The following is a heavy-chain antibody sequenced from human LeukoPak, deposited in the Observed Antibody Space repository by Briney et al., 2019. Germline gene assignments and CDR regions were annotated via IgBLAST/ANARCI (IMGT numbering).Heavy chain of an antibody. D-gene: IGHD6-13*01. CDR3: AMGGGVAAAGAFDV. V-gene: IGHV4-59*12. CDR1: GGSITNYY. CDR2: IYYSGST. Sequence: PSETLSLTCTVSGGSITNYYWSWIRQPPGKGLEWIGYIYYSGSTNYNPSLKSRVSISLDTSKNQFSVKLNSVTAADTAVYYCAMGGGVAAAGAFDVWGQGTMVTVSS. J-gene: IGHJ3*01.